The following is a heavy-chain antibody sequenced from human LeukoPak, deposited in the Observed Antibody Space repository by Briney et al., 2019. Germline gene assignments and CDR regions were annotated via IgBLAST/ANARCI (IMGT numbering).Heavy chain of an antibody. V-gene: IGHV1-2*04. D-gene: IGHD6-13*01. Sequence: ASVKVSCKASGYTSTGYYMHWVRQAPGQGLEWMGWINPNSGGTNYAQKFQGWVTMTRDTSISTAYMELSRLRSDDTAVYYCARTYSSSDEFDYWGQGTLVTVSS. J-gene: IGHJ4*02. CDR1: GYTSTGYY. CDR2: INPNSGGT. CDR3: ARTYSSSDEFDY.